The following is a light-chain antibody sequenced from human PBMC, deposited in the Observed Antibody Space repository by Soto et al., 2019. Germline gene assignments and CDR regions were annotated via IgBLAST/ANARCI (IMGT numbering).Light chain of an antibody. V-gene: IGKV3-15*01. Sequence: EIVMTQSPATLAVSPGEGATLSCRASQSVSTNLAWYQQRPGQAPRLLIFGASTRATAFPTRFSGSGSGTEFTLTISRLHSEDFAVYYCQQYNTWPRTLGQGTKLEIK. CDR2: GAS. J-gene: IGKJ1*01. CDR3: QQYNTWPRT. CDR1: QSVSTN.